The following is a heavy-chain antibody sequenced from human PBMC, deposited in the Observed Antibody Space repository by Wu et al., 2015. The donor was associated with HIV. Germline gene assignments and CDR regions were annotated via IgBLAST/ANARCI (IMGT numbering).Heavy chain of an antibody. CDR3: ARVYSSTWYDFFDY. Sequence: QVQLVQSGAEVKKPGSSVKVSCKASGVTLTSFAFSWVRQAPGQGLEWMGGIIPLFDVAQYAQKFRDRVTITTDASTSTAYMELSSLRSEDTAIYYCARVYSSTWYDFFDYWGRGNDWSPSPQ. V-gene: IGHV1-69*05. CDR1: GVTLTSFA. CDR2: IIPLFDVA. J-gene: IGHJ4*03. D-gene: IGHD2-2*01.